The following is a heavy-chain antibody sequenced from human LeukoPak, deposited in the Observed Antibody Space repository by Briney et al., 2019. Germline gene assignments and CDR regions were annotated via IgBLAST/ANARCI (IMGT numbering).Heavy chain of an antibody. CDR3: ARSAENCNNGVCFTDYYMDV. CDR1: GYTFSGSY. Sequence: ASVNVSCKTSGYTFSGSYIHWVRQAPGQGLEWMGRINPNSGDTNYAQNFQGRVTMTRDTSITTAYMELSSLTSDDTAVYFCARSAENCNNGVCFTDYYMDVWGKGTTVTVSS. D-gene: IGHD2-8*01. V-gene: IGHV1-2*06. CDR2: INPNSGDT. J-gene: IGHJ6*03.